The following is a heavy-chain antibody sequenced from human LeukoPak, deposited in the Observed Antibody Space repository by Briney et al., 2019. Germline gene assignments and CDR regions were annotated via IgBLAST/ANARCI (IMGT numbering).Heavy chain of an antibody. CDR1: AGSTTSSSYY. Sequence: SETLSLTCTVSAGSTTSSSYYWGWTRQPPGKGLEWIGSICYSGSTYYNPPLKSRLTISVDTSKNQFSLKLNSVTAADTAVYYCARQGSPTVTSYFDSWGQGTLVTVSS. D-gene: IGHD4-17*01. V-gene: IGHV4-39*01. J-gene: IGHJ4*02. CDR2: ICYSGST. CDR3: ARQGSPTVTSYFDS.